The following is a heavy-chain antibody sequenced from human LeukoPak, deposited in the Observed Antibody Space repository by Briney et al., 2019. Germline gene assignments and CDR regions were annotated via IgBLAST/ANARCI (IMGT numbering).Heavy chain of an antibody. CDR2: ISWNGGST. Sequence: GGSLRLSCAASGFTFDDHGMHWVRQGPGKGLEWVSGISWNGGSTGYADSVKGRFTISRDNTKNSLYLQMNSLRAEDTAFYFCAKELYTTNHFDSWGHGTLVTVSS. V-gene: IGHV3-9*01. CDR1: GFTFDDHG. D-gene: IGHD2-2*02. J-gene: IGHJ4*01. CDR3: AKELYTTNHFDS.